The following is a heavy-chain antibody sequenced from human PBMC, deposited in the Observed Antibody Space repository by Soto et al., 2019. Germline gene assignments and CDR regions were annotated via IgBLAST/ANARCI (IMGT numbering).Heavy chain of an antibody. CDR1: GGSISSYY. CDR3: AIRLGWLPHY. D-gene: IGHD2-21*01. CDR2: IYYSGST. Sequence: SETLSLTCTVSGGSISSYYWSWIRQPPGKGLEWIGYIYYSGSTNYNPSLKSRVIMSTDMSKNQFSLNLTSVTAADTAVYFCAIRLGWLPHYWGQGIQVTVSS. J-gene: IGHJ4*02. V-gene: IGHV4-59*08.